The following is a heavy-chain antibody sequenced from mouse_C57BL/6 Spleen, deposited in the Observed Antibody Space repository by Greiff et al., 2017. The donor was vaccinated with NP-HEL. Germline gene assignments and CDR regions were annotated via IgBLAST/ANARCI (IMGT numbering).Heavy chain of an antibody. Sequence: EVQLQQSGPELVKPGASVKISCKASGYTFTDYYMNWVKQSHGKSLEWIGDINPNNGGTSYNQKFKGKATLTVDKSSSPAYMELRSLTSEDSAVYYCARWGYYGSNYFDYWGQGTTLTVSS. D-gene: IGHD1-1*01. J-gene: IGHJ2*01. V-gene: IGHV1-26*01. CDR1: GYTFTDYY. CDR2: INPNNGGT. CDR3: ARWGYYGSNYFDY.